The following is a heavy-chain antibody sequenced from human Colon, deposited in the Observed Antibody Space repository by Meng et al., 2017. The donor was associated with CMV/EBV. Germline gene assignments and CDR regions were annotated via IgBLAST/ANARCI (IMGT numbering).Heavy chain of an antibody. Sequence: ASVKVSCKASGYTFTSYGISWVRQAPGQGLEWMGWISAYNGNTNYAQKLQGRVTMTTDTSTSTAYMELRSLRSDDTAVYYCARGVVVVPAANNWLDPWGQGTLVTVSS. CDR1: GYTFTSYG. CDR2: ISAYNGNT. V-gene: IGHV1-18*01. J-gene: IGHJ5*02. D-gene: IGHD2-2*01. CDR3: ARGVVVVPAANNWLDP.